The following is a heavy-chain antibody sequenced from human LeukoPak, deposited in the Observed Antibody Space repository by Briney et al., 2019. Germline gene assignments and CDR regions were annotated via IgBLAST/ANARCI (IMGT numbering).Heavy chain of an antibody. Sequence: GGSLRLSCAASGFTFSSYAMHWVRQAPGKGLEWVAVISYDGSNKYYADSVKGRFTISRDNSKNTLYLQMNSLRAEDTAVYYCARAYGSGFPVFDYWGQGTLVTVSS. CDR2: ISYDGSNK. D-gene: IGHD3-10*01. CDR1: GFTFSSYA. J-gene: IGHJ4*02. V-gene: IGHV3-30-3*01. CDR3: ARAYGSGFPVFDY.